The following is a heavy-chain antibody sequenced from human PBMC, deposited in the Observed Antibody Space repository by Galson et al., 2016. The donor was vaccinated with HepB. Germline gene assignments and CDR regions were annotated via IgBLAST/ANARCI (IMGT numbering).Heavy chain of an antibody. CDR1: GFTFSSYA. V-gene: IGHV3-23*01. Sequence: SLRLSCAASGFTFSSYALSWVRQAPGKGLEWVSSITAGGDATYYADSVRGRFTISRDDSKNTLYLEMNSLRVEDTAVYFCAREGYTSGWAGAFDNWGLGTLVTVSS. D-gene: IGHD6-19*01. J-gene: IGHJ4*02. CDR3: AREGYTSGWAGAFDN. CDR2: ITAGGDAT.